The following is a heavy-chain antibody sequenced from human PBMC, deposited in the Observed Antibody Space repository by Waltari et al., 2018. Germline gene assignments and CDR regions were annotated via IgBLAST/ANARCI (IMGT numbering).Heavy chain of an antibody. CDR3: ARHEPAAGEVLDY. V-gene: IGHV1-2*06. J-gene: IGHJ4*02. Sequence: QVQLVQSGAEVKTPGASVKVSCKASGYPFTGYDMHWVRQAPGQGLEWMGRINLNTGNPHYEQKFQGRVTMTRDTSISTAYMDLSRLGSDDTAVYYCARHEPAAGEVLDYWGQGTLVTVSS. D-gene: IGHD6-13*01. CDR2: INLNTGNP. CDR1: GYPFTGYD.